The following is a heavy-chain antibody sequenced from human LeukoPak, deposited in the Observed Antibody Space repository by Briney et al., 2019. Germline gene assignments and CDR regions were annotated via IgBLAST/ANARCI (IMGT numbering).Heavy chain of an antibody. Sequence: GGSLRLSCAASGFTFSSYGMHWVRQAPGKGLEWVAFIRYDGSNKYYADSVKGRFTISRDNSKNTLYLQMNSLRAEDTAVYYCATNVDIVATTDLGFDYWGQGTLVTVSS. V-gene: IGHV3-30*02. CDR1: GFTFSSYG. CDR2: IRYDGSNK. D-gene: IGHD5-12*01. J-gene: IGHJ4*02. CDR3: ATNVDIVATTDLGFDY.